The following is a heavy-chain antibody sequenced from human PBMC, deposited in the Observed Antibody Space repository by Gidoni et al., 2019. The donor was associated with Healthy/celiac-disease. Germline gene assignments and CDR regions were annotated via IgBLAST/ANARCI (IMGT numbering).Heavy chain of an antibody. CDR1: GFTFSSYG. CDR2: ISYDGSNK. Sequence: QVQLVESGGGVVQPGRSLRLSCAASGFTFSSYGMHWVRQAPGKGLEWVAVISYDGSNKYYADSVKGRFTISRDNSKNTLYLQMNSLRAEDTAVYYCAKSHMVRGVIIVLYAFDIWGQGTMVTVSS. D-gene: IGHD3-10*01. V-gene: IGHV3-30*18. J-gene: IGHJ3*02. CDR3: AKSHMVRGVIIVLYAFDI.